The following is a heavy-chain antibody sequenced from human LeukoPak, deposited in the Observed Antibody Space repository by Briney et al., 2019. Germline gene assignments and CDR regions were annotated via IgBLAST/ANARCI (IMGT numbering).Heavy chain of an antibody. CDR1: GGSISSYY. CDR2: IYTSGST. Sequence: SETLSLTCTLPGGSISSYYWSCIRQPAGKGLEWIGRIYTSGSTNYNPSLKSRVTISVDKSKNQFSLKLSSVTAADTAVYYCARDRLIAEGGTCFDHWGQGTLVTVSS. J-gene: IGHJ5*02. D-gene: IGHD6-19*01. CDR3: ARDRLIAEGGTCFDH. V-gene: IGHV4-4*07.